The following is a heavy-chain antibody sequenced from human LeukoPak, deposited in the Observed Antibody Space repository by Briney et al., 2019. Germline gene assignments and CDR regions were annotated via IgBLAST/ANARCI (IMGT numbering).Heavy chain of an antibody. CDR1: GYTSTGYY. CDR3: ARVPNSSSKEMDV. J-gene: IGHJ6*04. CDR2: INPNSGGT. V-gene: IGHV1-2*02. D-gene: IGHD6-6*01. Sequence: ASVKVSCKASGYTSTGYYMHWVRQAPGQGLEWMGWINPNSGGTNYAQKFQGRVTMTRDTSISTAYMELGRLRSDDTAVYYCARVPNSSSKEMDVWGKGTTVTVSS.